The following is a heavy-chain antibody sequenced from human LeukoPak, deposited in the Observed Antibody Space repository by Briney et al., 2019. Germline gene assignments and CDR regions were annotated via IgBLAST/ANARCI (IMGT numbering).Heavy chain of an antibody. CDR1: GGSISSGSYY. D-gene: IGHD3-9*01. V-gene: IGHV4-61*02. CDR2: IYTSGST. Sequence: SETLSLTCTVSGGSISSGSYYWSWIRQPAGKGLEWIGRIYTSGSTNYNPSLKSRVTISVDRSKNQFSLKLSSVTAADTAVYYCARAPADILTGHTSFDYWGQGTLVTVSS. CDR3: ARAPADILTGHTSFDY. J-gene: IGHJ4*02.